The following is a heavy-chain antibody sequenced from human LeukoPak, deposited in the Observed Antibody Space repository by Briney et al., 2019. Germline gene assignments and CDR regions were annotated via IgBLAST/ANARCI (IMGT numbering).Heavy chain of an antibody. Sequence: GGSLRLSCAASGFAFSGDNMNWVRQAPGKGLEWVSFIGSSGSYIKYADSVKGRFTISRDNAKNSLYLQTNSLRAEDTAMYFCARDRAIDIRAYDIWGQGTMVTVSS. J-gene: IGHJ3*02. CDR3: ARDRAIDIRAYDI. CDR2: IGSSGSYI. CDR1: GFAFSGDN. D-gene: IGHD5-12*01. V-gene: IGHV3-21*01.